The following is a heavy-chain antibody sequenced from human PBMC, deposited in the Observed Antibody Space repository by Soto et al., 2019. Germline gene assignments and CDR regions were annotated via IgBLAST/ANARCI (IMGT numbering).Heavy chain of an antibody. J-gene: IGHJ6*02. V-gene: IGHV4-30-4*01. CDR2: IYYSGNT. CDR1: GGSISSGSYY. Sequence: PFETVSLTCSVSGGSISSGSYYWSWIRQPPGKGLEWIGNIYYSGNTYYNPSLKSRLIISIDTSKKQVSLKVVPGTAAVTAVNYWASSSLYGMDVWGQGTT. CDR3: ASSSLYGMDV.